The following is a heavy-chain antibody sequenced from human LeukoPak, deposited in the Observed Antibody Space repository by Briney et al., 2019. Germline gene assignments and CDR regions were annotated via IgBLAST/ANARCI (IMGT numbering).Heavy chain of an antibody. CDR1: GFTFSSYT. D-gene: IGHD6-13*01. CDR2: ISGSSRHK. V-gene: IGHV3-21*01. Sequence: GGSLRLSCAASGFTFSSYTMNWVRQAPGKGLEGVSSISGSSRHKYYADSVKGRFTISRDTAKNSLYLQMNSLRAEDTAVYYCARTANFAAGYYIDYWGQGTLVTVSS. J-gene: IGHJ4*02. CDR3: ARTANFAAGYYIDY.